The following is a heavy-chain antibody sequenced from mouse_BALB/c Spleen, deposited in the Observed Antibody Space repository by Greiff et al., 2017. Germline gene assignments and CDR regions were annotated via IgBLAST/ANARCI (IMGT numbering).Heavy chain of an antibody. Sequence: VQLVESGPGLVAPSQCLSITCTVSGFSLSSYSVHWVRQPPGKGLEWLGMIWGGGSTDYNSAHKSRLSIIKDNSTSKVFLKMNSRQTDDTAMYYCAGFTTVVASGSFDVWGAGTTVTVSS. V-gene: IGHV2-6-4*01. CDR1: GFSLSSYS. CDR2: IWGGGST. J-gene: IGHJ1*01. D-gene: IGHD1-1*01. CDR3: AGFTTVVASGSFDV.